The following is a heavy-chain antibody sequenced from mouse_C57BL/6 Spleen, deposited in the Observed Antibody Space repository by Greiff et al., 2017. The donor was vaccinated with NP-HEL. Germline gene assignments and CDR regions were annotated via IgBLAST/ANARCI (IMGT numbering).Heavy chain of an antibody. V-gene: IGHV1-26*01. CDR3: ARSLYGNSGY. D-gene: IGHD2-1*01. J-gene: IGHJ2*01. CDR2: INPNNGGT. CDR1: GYTFTDYY. Sequence: EVQLQQSGPELVKPGASVKISCKASGYTFTDYYMNWVKQSHGKSLEWIGDINPNNGGTSYNQKFKGKATLTVDKSSSTAYMELRSLTSEDSAVYYCARSLYGNSGYWGQGTTLTVSS.